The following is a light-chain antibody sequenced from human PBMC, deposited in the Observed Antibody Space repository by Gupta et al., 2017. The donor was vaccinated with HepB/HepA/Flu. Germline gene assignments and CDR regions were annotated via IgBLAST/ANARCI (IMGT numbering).Light chain of an antibody. CDR1: HGIDYW. CDR3: QQANSFPIT. V-gene: IGKV1-12*01. Sequence: DIPMNQTPPSVSASAGDTVTSSCRASHGIDYWLAWYQQKPGKAPKLLIYSASTLQSGVPSRFSGSGSGTDFTLTITSLQPEDFATYYCQQANSFPITCGGGTNVELK. J-gene: IGKJ4*01. CDR2: SAS.